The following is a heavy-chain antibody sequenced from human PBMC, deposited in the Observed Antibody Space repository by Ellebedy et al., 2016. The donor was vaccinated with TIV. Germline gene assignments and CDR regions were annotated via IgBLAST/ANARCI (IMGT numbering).Heavy chain of an antibody. CDR2: IIGSGST. V-gene: IGHV4-59*01. Sequence: MPGGSLRLSCTVSGGSISRDSWSWIRQPPGNGLEWIGYIIGSGSTIYNPSLRNRVSISLDRSQKQVSLNLTSVAAADSAVYFCARSSISVFGVTDVFDIWGQGTSVTVSS. D-gene: IGHD3-3*01. CDR3: ARSSISVFGVTDVFDI. J-gene: IGHJ3*02. CDR1: GGSISRDS.